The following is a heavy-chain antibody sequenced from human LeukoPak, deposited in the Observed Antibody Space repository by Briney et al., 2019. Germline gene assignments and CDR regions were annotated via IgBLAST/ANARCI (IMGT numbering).Heavy chain of an antibody. CDR1: GFTFSSYW. V-gene: IGHV3-74*01. J-gene: IGHJ6*03. Sequence: GGSLRLSCAASGFTFSSYWMYWVRQAPGKGLVWDSRINGDGSSTSYADSVKGRFTISRDNAKNTLYLQMNSLRAEDTAVYYCARAGYCTNGVCYSSNYYMDVWGKGTTVTVSS. CDR3: ARAGYCTNGVCYSSNYYMDV. CDR2: INGDGSST. D-gene: IGHD2-8*01.